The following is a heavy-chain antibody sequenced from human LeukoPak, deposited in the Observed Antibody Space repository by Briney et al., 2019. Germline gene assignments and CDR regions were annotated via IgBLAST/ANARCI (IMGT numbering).Heavy chain of an antibody. CDR3: ARDYTRGYYDSSGYSDY. Sequence: GRSLRLSCAASGFTFSSYGMHWVRRAPGKGLEWVAVIWYDGSNKYYADSVKGRFTISRDNAKNSLYLQMNSLRAEDTAVYYCARDYTRGYYDSSGYSDYWGQGTLVTVSS. D-gene: IGHD3-22*01. V-gene: IGHV3-33*01. CDR1: GFTFSSYG. J-gene: IGHJ4*02. CDR2: IWYDGSNK.